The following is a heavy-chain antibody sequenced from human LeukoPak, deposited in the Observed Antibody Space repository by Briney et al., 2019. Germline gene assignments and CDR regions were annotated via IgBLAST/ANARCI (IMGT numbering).Heavy chain of an antibody. CDR1: GGSISSYY. CDR3: ARKADSSSGSNWFDP. V-gene: IGHV4-59*01. CDR2: INYSGST. Sequence: PSETLSLTCTVSGGSISSYYWSWIRHPPGKGLEWIGYINYSGSTNYNPSLKSRVTISVDTSKNHFSLKLSSVTAADTAVYYCARKADSSSGSNWFDPWGQGTLVTASS. J-gene: IGHJ5*02. D-gene: IGHD6-13*01.